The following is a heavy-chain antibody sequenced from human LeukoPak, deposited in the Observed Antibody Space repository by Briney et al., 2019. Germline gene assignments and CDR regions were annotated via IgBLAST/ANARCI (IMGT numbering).Heavy chain of an antibody. CDR3: ASTDGGASSSSSANHYYYYYYMDV. Sequence: ASVKVSCKASGYTFTSYGISWVRQAPGQGLEWMGWISAYNGNTNYAQKLQGRVTMTTDTSTSTAYMELRSLRSDDTAVYYCASTDGGASSSSSANHYYYYYYMDVWGKGTTVTVSS. J-gene: IGHJ6*03. CDR1: GYTFTSYG. CDR2: ISAYNGNT. D-gene: IGHD6-6*01. V-gene: IGHV1-18*01.